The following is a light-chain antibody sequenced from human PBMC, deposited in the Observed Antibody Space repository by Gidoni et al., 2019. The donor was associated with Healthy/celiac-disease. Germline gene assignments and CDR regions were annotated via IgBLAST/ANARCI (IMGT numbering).Light chain of an antibody. V-gene: IGLV2-14*01. Sequence: QSALTHPAPVSGSPGQSVTISCTGTSSDAGGYNYVSWYQQHPSKAPKLMIYEVSNRPSGVSNRFSGSKSGNTASLTISGLQAEDEADYYCSSYTSSSTLYVFGTGTKVTVL. CDR2: EVS. CDR3: SSYTSSSTLYV. CDR1: SSDAGGYNY. J-gene: IGLJ1*01.